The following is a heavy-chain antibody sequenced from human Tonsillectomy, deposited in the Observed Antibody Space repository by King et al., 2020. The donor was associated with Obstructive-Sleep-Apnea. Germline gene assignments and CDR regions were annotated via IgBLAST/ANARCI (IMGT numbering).Heavy chain of an antibody. CDR1: GFIFSNYA. CDR2: ISYDGGNK. D-gene: IGHD3-10*01. J-gene: IGHJ4*02. Sequence: VQLVESGGGVVQPEKSLRLSCAASGFIFSNYAMHWVRQAPGKGLDWVALISYDGGNKYHADSVKGRFTISRDNSKNTLYLQMNSLRPEDTAVYFCARGDYYGSGTYSDYWGQGTLVTVSS. V-gene: IGHV3-30-3*01. CDR3: ARGDYYGSGTYSDY.